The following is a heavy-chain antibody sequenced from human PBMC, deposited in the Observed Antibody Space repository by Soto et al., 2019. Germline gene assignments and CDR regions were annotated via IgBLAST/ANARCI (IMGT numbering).Heavy chain of an antibody. V-gene: IGHV3-23*01. CDR3: AKDSPLSGRYQDLDY. CDR2: LTPGGETT. D-gene: IGHD1-26*01. CDR1: GFPFSSYA. Sequence: GGSLRLSLAASGFPFSSYAMTWFRQTPGEGLEWVSALTPGGETTYYMDSVRGRFTISRDNAKNTLYLEINSLTAADTAVYYCAKDSPLSGRYQDLDYRGQGTLVNVAS. J-gene: IGHJ4*02.